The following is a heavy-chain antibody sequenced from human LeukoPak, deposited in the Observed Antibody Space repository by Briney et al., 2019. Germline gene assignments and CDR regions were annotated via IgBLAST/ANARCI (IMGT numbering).Heavy chain of an antibody. D-gene: IGHD2-2*02. V-gene: IGHV1-2*02. Sequence: ASVKVSCKASGYTFTGYYMHWVRQAPGQGLEWMGWINPNSGGTNYAQKFQGRVTMTRDTSISTAYMELSRLRSDDTAVYYCARGRYRSSTSCYRGHFDYWGQGTLVTVSS. CDR1: GYTFTGYY. CDR2: INPNSGGT. CDR3: ARGRYRSSTSCYRGHFDY. J-gene: IGHJ4*02.